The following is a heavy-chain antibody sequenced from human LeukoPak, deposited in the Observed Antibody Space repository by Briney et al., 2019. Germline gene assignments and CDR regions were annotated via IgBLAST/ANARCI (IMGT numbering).Heavy chain of an antibody. Sequence: GAPVRVSYTPSEYTFTPYYMHWGRQAPGHRLEWMGWINTNSGDTNYAQKFQGRVTLTRDKSLSTAYLELSRLTSGDTAVYYCASERLCDLGYWGQGTLVTVSS. V-gene: IGHV1-2*02. J-gene: IGHJ4*02. CDR2: INTNSGDT. D-gene: IGHD3-3*01. CDR3: ASERLCDLGY. CDR1: EYTFTPYY.